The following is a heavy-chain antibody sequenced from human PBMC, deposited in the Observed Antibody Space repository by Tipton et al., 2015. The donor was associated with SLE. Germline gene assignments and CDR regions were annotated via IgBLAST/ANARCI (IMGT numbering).Heavy chain of an antibody. CDR2: IYHSVST. Sequence: TLSLTCTVSGGSISSGSYYWGWIRQPPGKGLEWIGSIYHSVSTFYKPSLKNRVTISVDTSKNQFSLRLTSVTAADTAVYYCARGVDWFDPWGQGALVSVSS. CDR1: GGSISSGSYY. V-gene: IGHV4-39*07. CDR3: ARGVDWFDP. J-gene: IGHJ5*02.